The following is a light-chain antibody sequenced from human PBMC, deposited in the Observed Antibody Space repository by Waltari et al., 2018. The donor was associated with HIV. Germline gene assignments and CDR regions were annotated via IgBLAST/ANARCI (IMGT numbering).Light chain of an antibody. CDR1: HSVSSW. CDR2: KAS. V-gene: IGKV1-5*03. CDR3: QQYNSYSQA. J-gene: IGKJ1*01. Sequence: DIQMTQSPSTLSASVGDRVTISCRASHSVSSWLAWYQQKPGRVPNVLIYKASTLASGVPSRFSGSGSGTNFTLTISSLQSEDVATYYCQQYNSYSQAFGQGTKVEIK.